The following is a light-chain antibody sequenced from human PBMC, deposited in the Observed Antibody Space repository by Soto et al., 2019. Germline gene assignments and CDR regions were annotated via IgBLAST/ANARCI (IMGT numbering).Light chain of an antibody. Sequence: EIVLTQSPGTLSLSPGERATLSCRASLSVGSTYLAWYQQKPGQAPRLLIYGASTRATGIPDRFSGSGSGTDFTLTITRLEPEDFAVYYCQQYGSSPWTFGQGTKVEIK. V-gene: IGKV3-20*01. CDR3: QQYGSSPWT. J-gene: IGKJ1*01. CDR1: LSVGSTY. CDR2: GAS.